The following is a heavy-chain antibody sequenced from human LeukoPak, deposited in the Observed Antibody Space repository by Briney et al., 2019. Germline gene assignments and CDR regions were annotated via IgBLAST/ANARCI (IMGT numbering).Heavy chain of an antibody. CDR1: GGSISSGDYY. V-gene: IGHV4-30-4*01. CDR2: IYYSGST. J-gene: IGHJ5*02. D-gene: IGHD3-9*01. Sequence: SETLSLTCTVSGGSISSGDYYWRWLRQPPGKGLEWLGYIYYSGSTYYNPSLKSRVTISVDTSKNQFSLKLSSVTAADTAVYYCARVGRGDILTGYYSGDWFDPWGQGTLVTVSS. CDR3: ARVGRGDILTGYYSGDWFDP.